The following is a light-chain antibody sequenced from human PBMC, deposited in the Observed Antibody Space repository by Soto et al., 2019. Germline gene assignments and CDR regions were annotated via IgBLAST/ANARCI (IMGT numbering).Light chain of an antibody. J-gene: IGKJ2*01. CDR1: QSVSSY. CDR3: QQRSNWPPA. Sequence: EIVLTQSPATLSLSPGERATLSCRASQSVSSYLAWYQQKPGQAPRLLIYDASNRATGIPARFSGSGSGTVFTLTISRLDPEDVAVYFCQQRSNWPPAFGKGNQLEIK. V-gene: IGKV3-11*01. CDR2: DAS.